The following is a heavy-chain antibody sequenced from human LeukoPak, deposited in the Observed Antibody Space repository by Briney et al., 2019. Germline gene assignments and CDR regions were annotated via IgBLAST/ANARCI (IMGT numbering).Heavy chain of an antibody. CDR2: IWYDGSNE. J-gene: IGHJ4*02. V-gene: IGHV3-33*06. D-gene: IGHD3-22*01. Sequence: GGSLRLSCAASGFTFSNFGMHWVRQAPGEGLEWVAVIWYDGSNENYEDSVKGRFTISRDNSKNTLYVQMNSLRAEDTAVYYCAKDRQSRGSLGFDYWGQGALVIVSS. CDR3: AKDRQSRGSLGFDY. CDR1: GFTFSNFG.